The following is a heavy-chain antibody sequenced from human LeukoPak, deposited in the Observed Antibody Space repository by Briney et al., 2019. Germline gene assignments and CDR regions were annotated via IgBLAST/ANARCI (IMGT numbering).Heavy chain of an antibody. CDR1: GGSISSSSYY. V-gene: IGHV4-39*07. D-gene: IGHD3-22*01. CDR2: IYYSGST. J-gene: IGHJ1*01. CDR3: ARALPKGMRRNSKTYYYDSSGYYYFQH. Sequence: SETLSLTCTVSGGSISSSSYYWGWIRQPPGKGLEWIGSIYYSGSTYYNPSLKSRVTISVDTSKNQFSLKLSSVTAADTAVYYCARALPKGMRRNSKTYYYDSSGYYYFQHWGQGTLVTVSS.